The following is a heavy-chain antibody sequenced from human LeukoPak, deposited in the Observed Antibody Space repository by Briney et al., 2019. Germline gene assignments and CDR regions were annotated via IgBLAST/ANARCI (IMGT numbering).Heavy chain of an antibody. J-gene: IGHJ4*02. D-gene: IGHD2-21*01. Sequence: GGSLRLSCVASGFTFSSYGMHWVRQAPGKGLEWVAFIRYDGSNRYYADSVKGRFTISRDNSKNTLYLQMNSLRAEDTAVYYCAPRVVVIAAPFDYWGQGTLVTVFS. CDR3: APRVVVIAAPFDY. CDR1: GFTFSSYG. CDR2: IRYDGSNR. V-gene: IGHV3-30*02.